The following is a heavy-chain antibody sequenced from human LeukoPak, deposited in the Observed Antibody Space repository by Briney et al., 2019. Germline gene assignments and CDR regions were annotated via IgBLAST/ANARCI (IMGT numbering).Heavy chain of an antibody. V-gene: IGHV3-11*04. D-gene: IGHD3-10*01. Sequence: GGSLRLSCAASGFTFSDYYMTWIRQAPGKGVEWVSYISSSGSTIYYADSVKGRFTVSRDNAKNSLYLQMNSLRAEDTAVYYCASLPMWYGSGSYYETYYYYYYMDVWGKGTTVTVSS. CDR2: ISSSGSTI. J-gene: IGHJ6*03. CDR1: GFTFSDYY. CDR3: ASLPMWYGSGSYYETYYYYYYMDV.